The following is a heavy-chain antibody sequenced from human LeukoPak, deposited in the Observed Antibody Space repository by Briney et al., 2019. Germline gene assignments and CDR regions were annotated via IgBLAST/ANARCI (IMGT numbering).Heavy chain of an antibody. CDR2: ISGSGGST. CDR3: ARASKNPFGCSGGSGSSGNVFDI. D-gene: IGHD2-15*01. J-gene: IGHJ3*02. V-gene: IGHV3-23*01. CDR1: GFTFSSYA. Sequence: PGGSLRLSCAASGFTFSSYAMSWVRQAPGKGLEWVSAISGSGGSTYYADSVKGRFTISRDNSKNTLYLQMNSLRAEDTAVYYCARASKNPFGCSGGSGSSGNVFDIWGQGTMFTVSS.